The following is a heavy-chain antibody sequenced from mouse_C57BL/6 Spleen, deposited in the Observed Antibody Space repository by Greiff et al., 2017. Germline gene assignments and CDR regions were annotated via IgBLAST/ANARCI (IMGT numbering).Heavy chain of an antibody. J-gene: IGHJ4*01. Sequence: QVQLQQPGAELVMPGASVKLSCKASGYTFTSYWMHWVKQRPGQGLEWIGEIDPSDSYTNYNQKFKGKSTLTVDKSSSTAYMQLSSLTSEDSAVYYCARGGSTMVKSFFYYAMDYWGQGTSVTVSS. CDR3: ARGGSTMVKSFFYYAMDY. CDR1: GYTFTSYW. D-gene: IGHD2-1*01. V-gene: IGHV1-69*01. CDR2: IDPSDSYT.